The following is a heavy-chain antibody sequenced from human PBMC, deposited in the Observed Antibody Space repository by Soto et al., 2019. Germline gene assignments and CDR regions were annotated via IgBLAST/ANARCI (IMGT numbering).Heavy chain of an antibody. Sequence: QLPLQESGSGLVKPSQTLSLTCAVSGGSISSGGYSWSWIRQPPGKGLEWIGYIYHSGSTYYNPSLKSRVTISVDRSKNQFSLKLSSVTAADTAVYYCASMSGGYDSSGYDYWGQGTLVTVSS. V-gene: IGHV4-30-2*01. CDR2: IYHSGST. CDR1: GGSISSGGYS. J-gene: IGHJ4*02. D-gene: IGHD3-22*01. CDR3: ASMSGGYDSSGYDY.